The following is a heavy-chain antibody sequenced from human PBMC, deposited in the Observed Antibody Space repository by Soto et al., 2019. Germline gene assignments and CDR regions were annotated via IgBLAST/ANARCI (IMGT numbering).Heavy chain of an antibody. CDR3: ARGDYDFWNGYYFTYYAIDF. J-gene: IGHJ6*02. CDR2: IYYTGAI. V-gene: IGHV4-39*01. D-gene: IGHD3-3*01. CDR1: GDSISGSNYY. Sequence: SETLSLTCSVSGDSISGSNYYWGWIRQPPGKGLEWIGSIYYTGAIYYNPSLKSRLTISVDTSKNQFSLRLNSVTTADTAVYYCARGDYDFWNGYYFTYYAIDFWGQGATVTVS.